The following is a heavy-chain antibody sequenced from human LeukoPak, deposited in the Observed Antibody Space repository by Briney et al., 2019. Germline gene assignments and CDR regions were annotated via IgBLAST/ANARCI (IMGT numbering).Heavy chain of an antibody. CDR2: IKQDGNEK. CDR3: ARPKNRENYWRAFDI. CDR1: GFTFSDYW. V-gene: IGHV3-7*03. D-gene: IGHD1-7*01. Sequence: GGSLRLSCVASGFTFSDYWMTWVRQAPGTGLEWVANIKQDGNEKYYVDSVKGRFTISRDNAENSLHLQMDNLRAEDTAVYYCARPKNRENYWRAFDIWGQGTMVTVSS. J-gene: IGHJ3*02.